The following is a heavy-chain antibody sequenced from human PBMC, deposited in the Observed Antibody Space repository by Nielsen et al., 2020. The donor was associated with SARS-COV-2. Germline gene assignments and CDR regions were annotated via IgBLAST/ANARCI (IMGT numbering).Heavy chain of an antibody. CDR3: AHSRRSYGYAYYYYGMDV. CDR2: IDWDDDK. Sequence: SGPTLVTPTQTLTLTCTFSGFSLSTTGMCVIWIRPPPGKALEWLARIDWDDDKYYSPSLKSRLTITKDTSKNQVVLTMTNMDPVDTATYYCAHSRRSYGYAYYYYGMDVWGQGTTVTVSS. V-gene: IGHV2-70*12. D-gene: IGHD5-18*01. J-gene: IGHJ6*02. CDR1: GFSLSTTGMC.